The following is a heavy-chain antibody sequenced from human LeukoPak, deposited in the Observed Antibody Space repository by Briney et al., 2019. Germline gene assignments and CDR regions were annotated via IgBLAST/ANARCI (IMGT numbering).Heavy chain of an antibody. CDR1: GYTFTGYY. D-gene: IGHD5-12*01. CDR3: ARGLRGYSGYDLTDY. J-gene: IGHJ4*02. V-gene: IGHV1-2*02. Sequence: GASVKVSCKASGYTFTGYYMHWVRQAPGQGLEWMGWTNPSSGGTNYAQKFQGRVTMTRDTSISTAYMELSRLRSDDTAVYYCARGLRGYSGYDLTDYWGQGTLVTVSS. CDR2: TNPSSGGT.